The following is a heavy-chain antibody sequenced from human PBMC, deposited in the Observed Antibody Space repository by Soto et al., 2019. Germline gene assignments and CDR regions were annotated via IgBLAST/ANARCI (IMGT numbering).Heavy chain of an antibody. J-gene: IGHJ6*02. CDR2: ISVDGRDT. D-gene: IGHD5-18*01. V-gene: IGHV3-74*03. Sequence: PGGSLRLSCAASGFSLSDYWMHWVRQVPGKGLLWVSRISVDGRDTTYADSVKGRFTISRDNSKNTLYLQMNSLRAEDTAVYYCAKDRPPLGYSHRGMDVWGQGTTVTVSS. CDR1: GFSLSDYW. CDR3: AKDRPPLGYSHRGMDV.